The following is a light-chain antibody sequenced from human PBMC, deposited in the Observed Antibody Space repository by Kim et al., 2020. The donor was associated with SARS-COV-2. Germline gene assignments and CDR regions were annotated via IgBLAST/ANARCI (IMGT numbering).Light chain of an antibody. CDR2: DVS. Sequence: EIVLTQSPATLSLSPGERATLSCRASQSVKSHLGWYQQKPGQAPRLLMYDVSNRATGIPARFSGSGFGTDFTLTISSLEPEDFAVYYCQQHSDWPPSLTFGGGTKVEI. CDR3: QQHSDWPPSLT. CDR1: QSVKSH. J-gene: IGKJ4*01. V-gene: IGKV3-11*01.